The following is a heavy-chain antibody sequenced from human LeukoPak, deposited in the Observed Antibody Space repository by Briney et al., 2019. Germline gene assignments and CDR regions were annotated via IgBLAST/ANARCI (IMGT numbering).Heavy chain of an antibody. Sequence: GGSLRLSCAASGFTFSSYSMNWVRQAAGKGLEGVSSISSSSSYIYYADSVKGRFTISRDNAKNSLYLQMNSLRAEDTAVYYCAREDVVVAAMLYYYYGMDVWGQGTTVTVFS. J-gene: IGHJ6*02. CDR1: GFTFSSYS. V-gene: IGHV3-21*01. CDR2: ISSSSSYI. CDR3: AREDVVVAAMLYYYYGMDV. D-gene: IGHD2-15*01.